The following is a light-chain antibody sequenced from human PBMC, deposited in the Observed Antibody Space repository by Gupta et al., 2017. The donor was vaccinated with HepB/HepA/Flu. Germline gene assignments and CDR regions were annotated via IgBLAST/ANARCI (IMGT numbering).Light chain of an antibody. V-gene: IGLV2-14*01. J-gene: IGLJ2*01. CDR2: EDS. Sequence: SALPQPASVSGAPGQSLTISCTGTSSDVGTYNSVSWYQQYPGKAPKLWRYEDSNRPSGLADRFSGSKSGNTAYLTISGLQAEDEAEYYCSSFTGTNTLVGFGGGTKLTVL. CDR1: SSDVGTYNS. CDR3: SSFTGTNTLVG.